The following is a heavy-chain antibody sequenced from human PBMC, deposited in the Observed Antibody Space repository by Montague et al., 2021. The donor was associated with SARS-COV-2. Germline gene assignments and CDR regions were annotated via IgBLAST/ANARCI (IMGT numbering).Heavy chain of an antibody. D-gene: IGHD3-22*01. Sequence: PALVKPTQTLTLTCTFSGFSLSTSGVGVGWIRQPPGKALEWLALIYWDDDKRYRPSLKSRLTITRDTSKNQVVLTMTNMDPVDTATYYCAHSRYYYYDSSGYRVYYFDYWGQGTLVTVSS. CDR3: AHSRYYYYDSSGYRVYYFDY. CDR1: GFSLSTSGVG. CDR2: IYWDDDK. J-gene: IGHJ4*02. V-gene: IGHV2-5*02.